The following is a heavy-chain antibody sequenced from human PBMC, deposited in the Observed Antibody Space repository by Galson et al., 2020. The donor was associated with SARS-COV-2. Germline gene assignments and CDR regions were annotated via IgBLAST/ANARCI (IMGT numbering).Heavy chain of an antibody. CDR2: IYWDDDK. CDR3: ASNGVVTHFDN. CDR1: GFSLSTSGVG. Sequence: SGPTLVKPTQTLTLTCTFSGFSLSTSGVGVGWIRQPPGKALEWLALIYWDDDKRYSPSLKSRLTVTKDTSKNQVVLTMTNMDPVDTATYYCASNGVVTHFDNWGQRALVTVSS. J-gene: IGHJ4*02. V-gene: IGHV2-5*02. D-gene: IGHD3-3*01.